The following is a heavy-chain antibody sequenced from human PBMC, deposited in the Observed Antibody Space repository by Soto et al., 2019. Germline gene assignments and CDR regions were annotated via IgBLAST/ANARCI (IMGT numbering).Heavy chain of an antibody. CDR3: ASVRGGYYYAMDV. J-gene: IGHJ6*02. V-gene: IGHV4-34*01. CDR1: GGSFSDYY. Sequence: SETLSLTCAVYGGSFSDYYWSWIRQPPGKGLEWIGEINHSGSTNYNPSLKSRVTISVDTSKNQFSLKLSSVTAADTAVYYCASVRGGYYYAMDVWGQGTTVTVSS. D-gene: IGHD3-10*02. CDR2: INHSGST.